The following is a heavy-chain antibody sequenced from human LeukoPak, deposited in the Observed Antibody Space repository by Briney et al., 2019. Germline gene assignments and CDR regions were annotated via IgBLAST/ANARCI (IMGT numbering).Heavy chain of an antibody. D-gene: IGHD3-22*01. CDR3: ARSFDSSGYYYHY. J-gene: IGHJ4*02. CDR2: MNPNSGNT. Sequence: RASVKVSCKASGYTFTSYDINWVRQAPGQGLEWMGWMNPNSGNTGYAQKFQGRVTMTRNTSISTAYMELSSLRSEDTAVYYCARSFDSSGYYYHYWGQGTLVTVSS. V-gene: IGHV1-8*01. CDR1: GYTFTSYD.